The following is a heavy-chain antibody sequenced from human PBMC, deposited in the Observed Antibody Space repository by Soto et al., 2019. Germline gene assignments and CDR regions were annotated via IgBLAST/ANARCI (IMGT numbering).Heavy chain of an antibody. CDR1: GFTFSSYG. J-gene: IGHJ6*02. V-gene: IGHV3-33*01. CDR3: ARVGEDIVVVPAAKDGYYYYGMDV. Sequence: QVQLVESGGGVVQPGRSLRLSCAASGFTFSSYGMHWVRQAPGKGLEWVAVIWYDGSNKYYADSVKGRFTISRDNSKNRLYLQMNSLRAGDTAVYYCARVGEDIVVVPAAKDGYYYYGMDVWGQGTTVTVSS. D-gene: IGHD2-2*01. CDR2: IWYDGSNK.